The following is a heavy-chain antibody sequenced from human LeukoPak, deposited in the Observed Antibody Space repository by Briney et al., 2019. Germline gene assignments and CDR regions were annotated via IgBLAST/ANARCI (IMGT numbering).Heavy chain of an antibody. CDR3: ARGGTAGFMGFDI. V-gene: IGHV6-1*01. CDR1: GDSVSGNSAA. D-gene: IGHD3-10*01. Sequence: SQTLSLTCAISGDSVSGNSAACNWIRQSPSRGLEWLGRTYYRSKWYNDYAVSVKSRITINPDTSKNQFSLQLNSVTPADTDVYYCARGGTAGFMGFDIWGQGTMVTVSS. J-gene: IGHJ3*02. CDR2: TYYRSKWYN.